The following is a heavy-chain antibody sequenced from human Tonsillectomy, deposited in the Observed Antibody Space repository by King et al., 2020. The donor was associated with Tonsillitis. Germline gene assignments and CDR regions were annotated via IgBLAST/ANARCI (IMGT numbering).Heavy chain of an antibody. J-gene: IGHJ4*02. CDR2: INSDGSST. Sequence: VQLVESGGGLVQPGGSLRLSCAASGFTFSSYWMHWVRQAPGKGLVWVSRINSDGSSTIYADSVKGRFTISRDNAKNTLYLQMNILRAEDTAVYYCARDLLRDREDYYDSSGSDYWGQGTLVTVSS. V-gene: IGHV3-74*01. CDR3: ARDLLRDREDYYDSSGSDY. D-gene: IGHD3-22*01. CDR1: GFTFSSYW.